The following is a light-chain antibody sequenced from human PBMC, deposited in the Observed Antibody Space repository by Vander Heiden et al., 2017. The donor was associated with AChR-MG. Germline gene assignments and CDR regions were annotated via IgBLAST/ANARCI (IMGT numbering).Light chain of an antibody. CDR3: LLYLGSGMSV. CDR1: SASVSTTYY. CDR2: NTD. V-gene: IGLV8-61*01. J-gene: IGLJ3*02. Sequence: QTVVTQEPSFSVSPGGTVTLTCDLSSASVSTTYYPSWYQQTPGQAPRTLIYNTDTRSSGVPDRFSGSILGNRAALTITGAQADDDAHDYCLLYLGSGMSVFGGGTKLTGL.